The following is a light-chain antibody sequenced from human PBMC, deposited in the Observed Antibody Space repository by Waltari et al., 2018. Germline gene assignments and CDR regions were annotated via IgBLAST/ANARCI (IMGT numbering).Light chain of an antibody. CDR3: QQYNNWPPNT. Sequence: EIVMTQSPATLSVSPGERATLSCRASQSVSSNLAWYQQKPGQAPRLLIDGASTRATGIQARFSGSGSGTEFTLTISSLQSEDFAVYYCQQYNNWPPNTFGQGTKLEIK. J-gene: IGKJ2*01. V-gene: IGKV3-15*01. CDR1: QSVSSN. CDR2: GAS.